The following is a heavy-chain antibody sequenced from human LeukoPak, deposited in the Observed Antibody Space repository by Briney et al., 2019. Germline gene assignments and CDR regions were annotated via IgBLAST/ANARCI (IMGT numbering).Heavy chain of an antibody. Sequence: GGSLRLSCAASGFTFSSYAMSWVRQAPGKGLEWVSAISGSGGSTYYADSAKGRFTISRDNSQNTLYLQMNSLRAEDTAVYYCAKTPTYYYDSSGYSAYFDYWGQGTLVTVSS. CDR2: ISGSGGST. CDR1: GFTFSSYA. CDR3: AKTPTYYYDSSGYSAYFDY. D-gene: IGHD3-22*01. J-gene: IGHJ4*02. V-gene: IGHV3-23*01.